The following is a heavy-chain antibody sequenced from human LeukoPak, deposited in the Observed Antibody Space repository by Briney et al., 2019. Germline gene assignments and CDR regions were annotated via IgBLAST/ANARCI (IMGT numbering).Heavy chain of an antibody. CDR1: GFTFSSYA. CDR3: AKGYSGSYWVFVY. CDR2: ISGSGGST. D-gene: IGHD1-26*01. J-gene: IGHJ4*02. V-gene: IGHV3-23*01. Sequence: GGSLRLSCVASGFTFSSYAMSWVRQAPGKGLEWVSSISGSGGSTYYADSVKGRFTISRDNSKNTASLQMNSLRGDDTAVYYCAKGYSGSYWVFVYWGQGTLVTVSS.